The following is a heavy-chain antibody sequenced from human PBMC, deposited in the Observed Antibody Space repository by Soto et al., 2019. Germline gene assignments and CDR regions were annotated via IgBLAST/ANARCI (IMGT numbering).Heavy chain of an antibody. D-gene: IGHD3-10*01. CDR1: GYTFAGYY. V-gene: IGHV1-2*04. Sequence: GASVKVSCKASGYTFAGYYRHWVRQAPGQGLEWMGWINPNSGGTNYAQKFQGWVTMTRDTSISTAYMELSRLRSDDTAVYYCARDRTGSGGPYFAYGGKGTLVPVSP. CDR3: ARDRTGSGGPYFAY. J-gene: IGHJ4*02. CDR2: INPNSGGT.